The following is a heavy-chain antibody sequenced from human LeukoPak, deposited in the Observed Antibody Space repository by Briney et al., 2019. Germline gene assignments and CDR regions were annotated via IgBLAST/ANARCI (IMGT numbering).Heavy chain of an antibody. CDR3: ARGPTLIGLAGTWPLDC. J-gene: IGHJ4*02. CDR2: IITGSTYT. V-gene: IGHV3-21*01. Sequence: GGTLTLTCAASGFTVSDYSMKWFGQAPAKGLEGVSSIITGSTYTYYGHSVNGQFTISRDNAKNSVDLQMNSLRAEDTAVYYCARGPTLIGLAGTWPLDCWGQGSLVIVSS. CDR1: GFTVSDYS. D-gene: IGHD6-19*01.